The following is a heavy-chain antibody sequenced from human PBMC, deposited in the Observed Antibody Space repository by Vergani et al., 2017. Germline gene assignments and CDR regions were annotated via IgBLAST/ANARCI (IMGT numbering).Heavy chain of an antibody. CDR1: GGTFNSYT. V-gene: IGHV1-69*02. CDR2: IIPILGIA. Sequence: QVQLVQSGAEVKKPGSSVKVSCKASGGTFNSYTVSWVRQAPGQGLEWMGRIIPILGIANYAQKFQGRVTITADKSTSTADMELSSLRSEDTAVYYCARVRSIAARPYYMDVWGKGTTVTVSS. D-gene: IGHD6-6*01. CDR3: ARVRSIAARPYYMDV. J-gene: IGHJ6*03.